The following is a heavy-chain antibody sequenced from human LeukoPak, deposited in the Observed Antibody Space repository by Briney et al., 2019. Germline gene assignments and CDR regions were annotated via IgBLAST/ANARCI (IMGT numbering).Heavy chain of an antibody. CDR1: GLTFSSYA. CDR2: ISYDGSNK. J-gene: IGHJ4*02. CDR3: ARGRGEQWLAHFDY. D-gene: IGHD6-19*01. Sequence: GGSLRLSCAASGLTFSSYAMHWVRQAPGKGLEWVAVISYDGSNKYYADSVKGRFTISRDNSKNTLYLQMNSLRAEDTAVYYCARGRGEQWLAHFDYWGQGTLVTVSS. V-gene: IGHV3-30*04.